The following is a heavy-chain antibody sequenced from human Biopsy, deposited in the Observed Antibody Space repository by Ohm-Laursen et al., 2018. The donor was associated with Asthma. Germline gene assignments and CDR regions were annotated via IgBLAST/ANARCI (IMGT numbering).Heavy chain of an antibody. D-gene: IGHD3-22*01. J-gene: IGHJ5*02. CDR2: IKHDGTEK. CDR3: AKITTDRQKANNWFDP. Sequence: SLRLSCAASGFTFGDYWMSWVRQVPGKGLEWVANIKHDGTEKNHVDLLKGRFTISRDNAKNSLYLQMNSFRAEDTAVYFCAKITTDRQKANNWFDPWGQGTLVTVSS. V-gene: IGHV3-7*03. CDR1: GFTFGDYW.